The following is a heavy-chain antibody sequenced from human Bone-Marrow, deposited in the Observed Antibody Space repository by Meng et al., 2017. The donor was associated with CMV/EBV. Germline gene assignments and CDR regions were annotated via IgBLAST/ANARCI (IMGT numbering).Heavy chain of an antibody. CDR2: IIPIFAIA. Sequence: SVKVSCKASGGTFSSYAFSWVRQAPGQGLEWMGGIIPIFAIATYAQKFQGRVTITTDESTSTAYMELSSLRSEDTAVYYCVRDFISSCWYGVGGYNWFDPWGQGTLVTVSS. D-gene: IGHD6-13*01. CDR3: VRDFISSCWYGVGGYNWFDP. CDR1: GGTFSSYA. J-gene: IGHJ5*02. V-gene: IGHV1-69*05.